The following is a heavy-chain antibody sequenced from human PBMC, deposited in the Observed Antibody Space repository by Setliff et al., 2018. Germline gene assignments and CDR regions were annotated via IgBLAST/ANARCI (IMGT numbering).Heavy chain of an antibody. J-gene: IGHJ6*02. CDR3: ARAAGYSSSWYHYYYGMDV. CDR1: GGSISSGGYY. D-gene: IGHD6-13*01. Sequence: SETLSLTCTVSGGSISSGGYYRSWIRQHPGKGLEWIGYIYYSGSTYYNPSLKSRVTISVDTSKNQFSLKLSSVTAADTAVYYCARAAGYSSSWYHYYYGMDVWGQGTTVTVSS. CDR2: IYYSGST. V-gene: IGHV4-31*03.